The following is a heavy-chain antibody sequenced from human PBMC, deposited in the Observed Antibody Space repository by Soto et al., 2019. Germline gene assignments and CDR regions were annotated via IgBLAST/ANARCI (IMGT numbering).Heavy chain of an antibody. J-gene: IGHJ4*02. CDR3: ASEIELGYCSSTHCAEPY. Sequence: GESLKISCKGSGYSFTSYWIGWVRQMPGKGLEWMGIIYPGDSDTRYSPSFQGQVTISADKSISTAYLQWSSLKASDTAMYYCASEIELGYCSSTHCAEPYCRQGNLVTVSS. V-gene: IGHV5-51*01. D-gene: IGHD2-2*01. CDR1: GYSFTSYW. CDR2: IYPGDSDT.